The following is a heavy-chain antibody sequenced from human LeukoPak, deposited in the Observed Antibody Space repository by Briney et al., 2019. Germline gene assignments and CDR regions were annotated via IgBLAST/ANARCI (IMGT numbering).Heavy chain of an antibody. CDR1: GGTFSSYA. CDR3: ARARIVVVPAAIAEDYYYYMDV. Sequence: GASVKVSCKASGGTFSSYAISWVRQAPGQGLEWMGGIIPIFGTANYAQKFQGRVTITTDESTSTAYMELSSLRSEDTAVYYCARARIVVVPAAIAEDYYYYMDVWGKGTTVTVSS. V-gene: IGHV1-69*05. D-gene: IGHD2-2*01. J-gene: IGHJ6*03. CDR2: IIPIFGTA.